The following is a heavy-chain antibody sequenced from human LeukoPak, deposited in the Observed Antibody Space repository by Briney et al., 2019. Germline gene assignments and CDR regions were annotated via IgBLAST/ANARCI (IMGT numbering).Heavy chain of an antibody. Sequence: PGGSLRLSCAASGFTFSSYGMPWVRQAPGKGLEWVAVIWYDGSNKYYADSVKGRFTISRDNSKNTLYLQMNSLRAEDTAVYYCARDRGCTNGVCYGFDYWGQGTLVTVSS. D-gene: IGHD2-8*01. CDR2: IWYDGSNK. V-gene: IGHV3-33*01. J-gene: IGHJ4*02. CDR3: ARDRGCTNGVCYGFDY. CDR1: GFTFSSYG.